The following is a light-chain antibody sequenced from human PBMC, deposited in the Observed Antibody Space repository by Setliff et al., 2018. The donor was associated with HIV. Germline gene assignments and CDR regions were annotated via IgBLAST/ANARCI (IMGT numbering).Light chain of an antibody. CDR3: SAYTSSGSLGV. CDR1: SSDIGGYNY. Sequence: QSALSQPASVSGSPGQSITIPCGGTSSDIGGYNYVSWYQQHPGKVPKLMIFDVSNRPSGVSNRFSGSKSGNTASLTISGLQAEAEADYYCSAYTSSGSLGVFGTGTKVTVL. J-gene: IGLJ1*01. CDR2: DVS. V-gene: IGLV2-14*03.